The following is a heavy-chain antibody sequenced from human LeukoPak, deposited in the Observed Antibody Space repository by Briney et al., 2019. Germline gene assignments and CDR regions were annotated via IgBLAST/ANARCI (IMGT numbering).Heavy chain of an antibody. Sequence: GGSLRLSCAASGFTFSSYAMSWVRQAPGKGLEWVSAISGSAVITFYADSAKSRFTISRDNSKNTLYLQMNSLRAEDTALYYCAKSRLSGINDAFDIWGQGTMTVSS. D-gene: IGHD3-3*01. V-gene: IGHV3-23*01. CDR2: ISGSAVIT. CDR1: GFTFSSYA. J-gene: IGHJ3*02. CDR3: AKSRLSGINDAFDI.